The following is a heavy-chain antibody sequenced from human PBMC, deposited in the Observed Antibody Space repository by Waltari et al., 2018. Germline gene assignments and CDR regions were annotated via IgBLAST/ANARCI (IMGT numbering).Heavy chain of an antibody. CDR1: GGTFSSYA. J-gene: IGHJ6*02. Sequence: QVQLVQSGAEVKKPGSSVKVSCKASGGTFSSYAISWVRQAPGQGLEWMGGIIPILSATNYAQKVQGRVTITADESTSTAYMELSSLRSEDTAVYYCARSAMTTVTTIYGMDVWGQGTTVTVSS. V-gene: IGHV1-69*01. D-gene: IGHD4-17*01. CDR3: ARSAMTTVTTIYGMDV. CDR2: IIPILSAT.